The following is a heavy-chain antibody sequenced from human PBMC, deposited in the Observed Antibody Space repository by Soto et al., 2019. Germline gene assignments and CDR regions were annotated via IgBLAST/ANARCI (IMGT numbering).Heavy chain of an antibody. CDR1: GFTFSNYA. CDR3: AKEGNRGLYYLDY. CDR2: ISGSGGSS. Sequence: EVQLLESGGDLVQLGGSLRLSCAASGFTFSNYAMNWVRQAPGKGLEWVSTISGSGGSSYYADSVKGRFTISRDNSKNTLLLEMNRLGAGGSAKYYCAKEGNRGLYYLDYWGQGTLVTVSS. V-gene: IGHV3-23*01. J-gene: IGHJ4*02.